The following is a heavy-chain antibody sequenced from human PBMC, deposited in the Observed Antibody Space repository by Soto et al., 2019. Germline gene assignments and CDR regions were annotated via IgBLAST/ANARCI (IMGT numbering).Heavy chain of an antibody. CDR3: ARRSYDFWSGYYTNYYYGMDV. Sequence: QVQLVQSGAEVKKPGSSVKVSCKASGGTFSSYAISWVRQAPGQGLEWMGGIIPIFGTANYAQKFQVRVTTTADESTSTAYMQLSSLRSEETAVYYCARRSYDFWSGYYTNYYYGMDVWGQGTTVTVSS. V-gene: IGHV1-69*01. J-gene: IGHJ6*02. D-gene: IGHD3-3*01. CDR1: GGTFSSYA. CDR2: IIPIFGTA.